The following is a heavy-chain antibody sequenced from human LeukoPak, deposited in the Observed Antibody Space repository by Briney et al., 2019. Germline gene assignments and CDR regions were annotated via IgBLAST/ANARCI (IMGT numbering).Heavy chain of an antibody. V-gene: IGHV3-66*01. J-gene: IGHJ6*02. CDR3: ARGHFVVTRFGVGGYYYGIDV. D-gene: IGHD3-3*01. CDR2: IYSGGST. CDR1: GFTVSSNY. Sequence: GGSLRLSCAASGFTVSSNYMSWVRQAPGKGLEWVSVIYSGGSTYYADSVKGRFTISRDNSKNTLYLQMNSLRAEDTAVYYCARGHFVVTRFGVGGYYYGIDVWGQGTTVTVSS.